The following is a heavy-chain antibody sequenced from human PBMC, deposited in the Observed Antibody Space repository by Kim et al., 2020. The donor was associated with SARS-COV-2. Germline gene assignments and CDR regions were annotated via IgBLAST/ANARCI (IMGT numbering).Heavy chain of an antibody. CDR3: TKSSGNYWGYLDH. J-gene: IGHJ5*02. CDR2: ISFDGDKS. Sequence: GGSLRLSCAASGFVFSSYGMSWVRQAPGKGLECVAAISFDGDKSFYGESVKGRFIISRDDSRKTLFLQMNSLTIDDTAVYYCTKSSGNYWGYLDHWGRGTLVTGSS. V-gene: IGHV3-30*18. D-gene: IGHD2-15*01. CDR1: GFVFSSYG.